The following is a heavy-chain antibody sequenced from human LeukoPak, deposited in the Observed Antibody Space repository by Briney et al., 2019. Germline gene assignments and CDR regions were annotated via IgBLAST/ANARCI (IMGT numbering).Heavy chain of an antibody. CDR1: GGSISSGGYY. V-gene: IGHV4-31*03. CDR2: IYYSGST. J-gene: IGHJ3*02. D-gene: IGHD1-26*01. Sequence: PSETLPLTCTVSGGSISSGGYYRSWIRQHPGKGLEWIGYIYYSGSTYYNPSLKSRVTISVDTSKNQFSLKLSSVTAADTAVYYCASSMEWELPDAFDIWGQGTMVTVSS. CDR3: ASSMEWELPDAFDI.